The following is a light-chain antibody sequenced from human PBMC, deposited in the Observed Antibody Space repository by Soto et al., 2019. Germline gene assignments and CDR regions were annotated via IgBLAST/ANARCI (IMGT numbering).Light chain of an antibody. CDR3: QQYNNWPALT. CDR2: GAS. J-gene: IGKJ4*01. Sequence: EIVMTQSPATLSVSPGERDTISCRASQSVSSNLAWYQQKPGQAPRLLIYGASTRATGIPARFSGSGSGTEFPLTISSLQSQDFAVYYCQQYNNWPALTFGGGTKVEIK. CDR1: QSVSSN. V-gene: IGKV3-15*01.